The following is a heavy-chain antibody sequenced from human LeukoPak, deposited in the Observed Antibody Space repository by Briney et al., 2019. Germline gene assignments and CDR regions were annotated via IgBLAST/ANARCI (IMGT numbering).Heavy chain of an antibody. CDR2: INPSGGST. CDR1: GYTFTSYY. D-gene: IGHD3-22*01. CDR3: ARDKYYYDGSGYYPFDY. Sequence: ASVKVSCKASGYTFTSYYMHWVRQAPGQGLEWMGIINPSGGSTSYAQKFQGRVTMTRDTSTSTVYMELSSLRSEDTAVYYCARDKYYYDGSGYYPFDYWGQGTLVTVSS. J-gene: IGHJ4*02. V-gene: IGHV1-46*01.